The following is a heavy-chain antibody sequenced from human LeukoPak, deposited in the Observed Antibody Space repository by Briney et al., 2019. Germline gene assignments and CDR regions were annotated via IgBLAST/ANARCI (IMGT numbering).Heavy chain of an antibody. Sequence: PSETLSLTCAVYGGSFSGYYWSWIRQPPGKGLEWIGEINHSGSTNYNPSLKSRVTISVDTSKNQFSLKLSSVTAADTAVYYCARRDDYNRSFDYWGQGTLVTVSS. CDR2: INHSGST. J-gene: IGHJ4*02. CDR3: ARRDDYNRSFDY. V-gene: IGHV4-34*01. D-gene: IGHD5-24*01. CDR1: GGSFSGYY.